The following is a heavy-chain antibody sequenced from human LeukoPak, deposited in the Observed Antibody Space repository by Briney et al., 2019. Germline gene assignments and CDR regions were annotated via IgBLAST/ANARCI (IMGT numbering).Heavy chain of an antibody. D-gene: IGHD5-12*01. CDR3: ARRPGYDRRLSSLDL. CDR1: GYPFTGYG. J-gene: IGHJ4*01. V-gene: IGHV1-18*01. CDR2: ISGYNGDT. Sequence: GASVKVSCKTFGYPFTGYGLSWVRQAPGQGLEWMAWISGYNGDTRYAQKFQGRVTLTIDTPTTTAYMELRSLTSDGTAIYYCARRPGYDRRLSSLDLWGQGTLVTVSA.